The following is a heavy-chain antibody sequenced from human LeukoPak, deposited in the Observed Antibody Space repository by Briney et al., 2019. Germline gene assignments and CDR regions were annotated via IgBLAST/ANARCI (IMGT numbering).Heavy chain of an antibody. V-gene: IGHV3-30-3*01. CDR1: GFTFSSYA. CDR2: ISYDGSNK. J-gene: IGHJ4*02. D-gene: IGHD2-8*01. CDR3: ARDIGLHRKSNFDY. Sequence: PGRSLRLSCAASGFTFSSYAMHWVRQAPGKGLEWVAVISYDGSNKYYADSVKGRFTISRDNSKNTLYLQMNSLRAEDTAVYYCARDIGLHRKSNFDYWGQGTLVTVSS.